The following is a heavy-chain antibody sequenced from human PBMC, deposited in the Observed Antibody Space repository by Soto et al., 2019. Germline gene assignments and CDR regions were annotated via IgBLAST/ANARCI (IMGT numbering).Heavy chain of an antibody. D-gene: IGHD6-13*01. CDR1: VGSFSGYY. CDR3: ARALSSAAGLYFDF. V-gene: IGHV4-34*01. J-gene: IGHJ4*02. CDR2: INHSGST. Sequence: SETVSLTCAVYVGSFSGYYWSWIRQPPGKGLEWIGEINHSGSTNYNPSLKSRVTMSIDTSNNQFSLKLSSLTAADTAVYYCARALSSAAGLYFDFWGQGTLVTVSS.